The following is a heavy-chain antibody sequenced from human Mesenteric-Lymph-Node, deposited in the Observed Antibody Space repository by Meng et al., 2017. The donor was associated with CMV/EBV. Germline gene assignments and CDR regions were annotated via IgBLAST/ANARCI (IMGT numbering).Heavy chain of an antibody. D-gene: IGHD1-1*01. J-gene: IGHJ6*02. Sequence: GGSLRLSCVASGFSFSKCGMHWVRQAPGKGLEWVTFIRYDGSRDYYVDSVKGRFTISRDNSKNTLYLQMNSLRPEDTGTYYCVKPTDERQIVTTTRYYAMDVWGQGTMVTVSS. CDR2: IRYDGSRD. CDR1: GFSFSKCG. CDR3: VKPTDERQIVTTTRYYAMDV. V-gene: IGHV3-30*02.